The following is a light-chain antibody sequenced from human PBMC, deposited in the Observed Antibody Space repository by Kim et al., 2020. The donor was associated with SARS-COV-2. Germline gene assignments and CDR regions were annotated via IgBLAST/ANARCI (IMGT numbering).Light chain of an antibody. CDR3: QQCNSYPLT. CDR2: DAF. Sequence: GDRVTITCRASQSSSRWLAWYQQKPGEAPKLLIYDAFSLESGVPSRFSGSGSRTEFTLTISSLQPDDFATYYCQQCNSYPLTFGGGTKVDIK. V-gene: IGKV1-5*01. CDR1: QSSSRW. J-gene: IGKJ4*01.